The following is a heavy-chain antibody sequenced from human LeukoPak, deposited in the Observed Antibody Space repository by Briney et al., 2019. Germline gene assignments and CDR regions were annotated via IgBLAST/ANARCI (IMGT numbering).Heavy chain of an antibody. CDR3: ARDQVAVAGYYGLDV. CDR2: IWYDGSNI. Sequence: PGTSLRLSCAASGISFSSHGMHWVRQAPGKGLEWVAVIWYDGSNIYYADSVKGRFTISRDNAKNSLYLQMNSLRDEDTAVYYCARDQVAVAGYYGLDVWGRGTTVTVSS. J-gene: IGHJ6*02. CDR1: GISFSSHG. V-gene: IGHV3-33*01. D-gene: IGHD6-19*01.